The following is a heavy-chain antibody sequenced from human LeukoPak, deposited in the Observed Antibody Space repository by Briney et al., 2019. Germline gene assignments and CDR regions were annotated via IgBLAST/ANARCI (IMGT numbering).Heavy chain of an antibody. D-gene: IGHD6-19*01. Sequence: ASVTVSFKASGYTFTDYYIHWVRQAPGQGLEWMGWINPNSGGTKYAHKFQGRVTMTRDTSISTAYMELSSLRSDDTAVYYCARDEGLSGFSSGWYEGYFDYWGQGTLVTASS. V-gene: IGHV1-2*02. CDR2: INPNSGGT. CDR3: ARDEGLSGFSSGWYEGYFDY. J-gene: IGHJ4*02. CDR1: GYTFTDYY.